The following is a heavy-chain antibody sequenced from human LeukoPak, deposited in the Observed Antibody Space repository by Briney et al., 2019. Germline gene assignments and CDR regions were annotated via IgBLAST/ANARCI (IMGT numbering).Heavy chain of an antibody. Sequence: GGSLRLSCAASGFTVSSNYLSWVRQAPGKGLEWVSVIYSGGSTYYADLLKDGLTNSRDNPKNTLYLQMNSLIAEDTAVYYCARVSREEKYYYYYYMEVWGKGTTVTVAS. CDR3: ARVSREEKYYYYYYMEV. V-gene: IGHV3-53*01. D-gene: IGHD1-26*01. CDR1: GFTVSSNY. CDR2: IYSGGST. J-gene: IGHJ6*03.